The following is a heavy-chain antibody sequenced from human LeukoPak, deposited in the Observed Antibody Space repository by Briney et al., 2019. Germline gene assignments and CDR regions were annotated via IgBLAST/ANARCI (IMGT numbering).Heavy chain of an antibody. CDR2: IYTSGST. V-gene: IGHV4-4*07. CDR1: GGSISSYY. D-gene: IGHD6-13*01. Sequence: SETLSLTCTVSGGSISSYYWSWIRQPAGKGLEWIGRIYTSGSTNYNPSLKSRVTMSVDTSKNQFSLKLSSVTAADTAVYYCARWYSSSWYAAFDIWGQGTMVTVSS. CDR3: ARWYSSSWYAAFDI. J-gene: IGHJ3*02.